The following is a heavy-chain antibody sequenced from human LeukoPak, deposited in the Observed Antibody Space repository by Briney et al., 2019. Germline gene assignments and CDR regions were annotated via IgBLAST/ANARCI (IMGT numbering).Heavy chain of an antibody. Sequence: GGSLRLSCAASGFTVSSNYMSWVRQAPGKGLEGVSVIYSGGSTYYADSVKGRFTISRDNSKNTLYLQMNSLRAEDTAVYYCARDLGPLDILTGREDAFDIWGQGTMVTVSS. CDR2: IYSGGST. J-gene: IGHJ3*02. V-gene: IGHV3-66*01. D-gene: IGHD3-9*01. CDR3: ARDLGPLDILTGREDAFDI. CDR1: GFTVSSNY.